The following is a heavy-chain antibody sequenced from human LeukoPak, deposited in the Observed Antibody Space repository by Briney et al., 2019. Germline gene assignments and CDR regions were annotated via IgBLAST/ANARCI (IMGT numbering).Heavy chain of an antibody. CDR3: AKRLSETNYNGLDV. CDR1: GFTFSNYG. V-gene: IGHV3-23*01. J-gene: IGHJ6*02. Sequence: PGRSLRLSCAASGFTFSNYGMGWVRQAPGEGLEWVAGISGSGGATDYADFVKGRFTVSRDNSKNTLFLQMNTLRAGDTAVYYCAKRLSETNYNGLDVWGQGTTVTVSS. CDR2: ISGSGGAT. D-gene: IGHD2-8*01.